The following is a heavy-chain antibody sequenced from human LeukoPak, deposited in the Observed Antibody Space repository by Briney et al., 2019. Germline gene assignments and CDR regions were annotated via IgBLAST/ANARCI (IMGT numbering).Heavy chain of an antibody. D-gene: IGHD3-22*01. J-gene: IGHJ3*02. CDR1: GFTFSSYA. V-gene: IGHV3-23*01. Sequence: PGESLRLSCAASGFTFSSYAMTWVRQTPGKGLEWVSVISGSGDRTYYADSVKGRFTISRDNSKNTLYLQMNSLRAEDTAVYYCAKMTYYYDSSDAFDIWGQGTMVTVSS. CDR3: AKMTYYYDSSDAFDI. CDR2: ISGSGDRT.